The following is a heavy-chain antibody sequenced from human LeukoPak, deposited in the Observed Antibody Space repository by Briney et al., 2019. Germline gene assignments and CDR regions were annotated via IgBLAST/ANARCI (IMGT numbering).Heavy chain of an antibody. D-gene: IGHD3-16*01. CDR2: ISVNNGNT. CDR3: VTMITFGGVSY. CDR1: GYTFTNYG. Sequence: ASVKVSCKASGYTFTNYGISWVRQAPGQGLEWMGWISVNNGNTEYAQKFQGRVTMTTDTSTTTAYMEVRSLRFDDTAVYYCVTMITFGGVSYWGQGTLVTVSA. V-gene: IGHV1-18*01. J-gene: IGHJ4*02.